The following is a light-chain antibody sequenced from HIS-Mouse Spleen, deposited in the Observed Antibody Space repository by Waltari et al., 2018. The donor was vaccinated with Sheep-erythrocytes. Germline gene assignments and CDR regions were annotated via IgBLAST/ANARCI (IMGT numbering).Light chain of an antibody. CDR1: PSLVYSDVNTY. CDR3: LQGTNWPLT. Sequence: DVVMTQSPLSLPVTLGQPASISSRSSPSLVYSDVNTYLNWFQQRPGQSPRRLIYKVSNRDSGVPDRFSGSGSGTDFTLKISRVEAEDVGVYYCLQGTNWPLTFGGGTKVEIK. CDR2: KVS. J-gene: IGKJ4*01. V-gene: IGKV2-30*01.